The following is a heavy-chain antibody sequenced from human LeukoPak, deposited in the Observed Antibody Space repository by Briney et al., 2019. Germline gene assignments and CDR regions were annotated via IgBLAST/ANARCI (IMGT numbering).Heavy chain of an antibody. D-gene: IGHD6-13*01. Sequence: TSETLSLTCTVSGYSISSGYYWGWIRQPPGKGLEWIGSIYHSGSTNYNPSLKSRVTISVDTSKNQFSLKLSSVTAADTAVYYCARGHSSSWRRFDAFDIWGQGTMVTVSS. CDR2: IYHSGST. J-gene: IGHJ3*02. CDR1: GYSISSGYY. V-gene: IGHV4-38-2*02. CDR3: ARGHSSSWRRFDAFDI.